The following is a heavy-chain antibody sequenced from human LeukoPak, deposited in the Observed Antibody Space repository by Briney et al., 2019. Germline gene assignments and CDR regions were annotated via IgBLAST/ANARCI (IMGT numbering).Heavy chain of an antibody. CDR1: GGSISGYY. V-gene: IGHV4-59*12. CDR2: IYYSGST. CDR3: ARRSSVAGTRFGFDP. D-gene: IGHD6-19*01. J-gene: IGHJ5*02. Sequence: SETLSLTCTVSGGSISGYYWSWIRQPPGKGLEWIGYIYYSGSTNYNPSLKSRVTISVDTSKNQFSLKLSSVTAADTAVYYCARRSSVAGTRFGFDPWGQGTLVTVSS.